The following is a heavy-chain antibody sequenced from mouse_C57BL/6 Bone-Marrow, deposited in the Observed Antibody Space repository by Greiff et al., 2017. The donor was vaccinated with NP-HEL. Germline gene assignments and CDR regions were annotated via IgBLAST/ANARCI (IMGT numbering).Heavy chain of an antibody. CDR2: ISGGGGNT. V-gene: IGHV5-9*01. D-gene: IGHD2-5*01. J-gene: IGHJ2*01. CDR3: ARHLLYSNGYFDY. Sequence: EVQLVESGGGLVKPGGSLKLSCAASGFTFSSYTMSWVRQTPEKRLEWVATISGGGGNTYYPDSVKGRFTISRDNAKNTLYLQMSSLRSEDTALYYCARHLLYSNGYFDYWGQGTTLTVSS. CDR1: GFTFSSYT.